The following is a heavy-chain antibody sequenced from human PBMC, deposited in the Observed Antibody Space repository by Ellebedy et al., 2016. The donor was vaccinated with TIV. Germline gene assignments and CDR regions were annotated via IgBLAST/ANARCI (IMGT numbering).Heavy chain of an antibody. J-gene: IGHJ4*02. CDR1: GFTFSTYV. V-gene: IGHV3-33*01. CDR3: AREVGSLHSKGAVFDY. CDR2: IWDDGSKE. D-gene: IGHD1-26*01. Sequence: PGGSLRLSCAASGFTFSTYVIHWVRQAPGKGLDWVAVIWDDGSKEYYADSVKGRFTVSRDSSKNTLFLHMDSLRAEDTAVYYCAREVGSLHSKGAVFDYWGQGTLVTVSS.